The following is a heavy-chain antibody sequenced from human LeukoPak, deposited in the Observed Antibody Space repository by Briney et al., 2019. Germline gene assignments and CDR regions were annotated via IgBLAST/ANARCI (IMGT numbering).Heavy chain of an antibody. CDR1: GFVVSRNY. CDR3: ARGRGSYYAEYYFDY. Sequence: GRSLRLSCAASGFVVSRNYMSWVRQAPGKGLESVSVINGGGNTYYADSVKGRFTISRDNSKNTLYLQMNSLGAEDTGIYYCARGRGSYYAEYYFDYWGQGALVTVSS. D-gene: IGHD3-10*01. V-gene: IGHV3-53*01. CDR2: INGGGNT. J-gene: IGHJ4*02.